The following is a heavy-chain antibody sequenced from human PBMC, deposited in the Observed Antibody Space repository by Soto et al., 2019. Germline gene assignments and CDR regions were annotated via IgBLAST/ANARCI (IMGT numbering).Heavy chain of an antibody. J-gene: IGHJ4*02. Sequence: ASVKVSCKASGGTFSSYAISWVRQAPGQGLEWMGGIIPIFGTANYAQKFQGRVTITADESTGTAYMELSSLRSEDTAVYYCASTGGLVVVTAIRDWGQGTLVTVSS. CDR2: IIPIFGTA. CDR3: ASTGGLVVVTAIRD. V-gene: IGHV1-69*13. D-gene: IGHD2-21*02. CDR1: GGTFSSYA.